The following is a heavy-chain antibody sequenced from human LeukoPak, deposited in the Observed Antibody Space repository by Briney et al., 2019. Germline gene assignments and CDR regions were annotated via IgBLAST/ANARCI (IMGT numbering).Heavy chain of an antibody. D-gene: IGHD4-17*01. CDR3: ARLVTYGDYSDY. J-gene: IGHJ4*02. CDR1: GFTFKNSA. V-gene: IGHV3-23*01. CDR2: ISSSGSGT. Sequence: TGGSLRLSCKASGFTFKNSALSWIRQAPGKGLEWVSSISSSGSGTYYAESVQGRFSVSRDNSNNTLYLQMNSLRAEDTAVYYCARLVTYGDYSDYWGQGTLVTVSS.